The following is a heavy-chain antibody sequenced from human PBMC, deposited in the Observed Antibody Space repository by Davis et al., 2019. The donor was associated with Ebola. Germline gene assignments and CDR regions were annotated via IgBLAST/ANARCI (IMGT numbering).Heavy chain of an antibody. CDR2: ITTGGGT. CDR3: ASDRGGYSFDF. CDR1: GFAFSLYA. Sequence: PGGSLRLSCAASGFAFSLYAMAWVRQAPGKGLEWVSAITTGGGTYSADSVKGRFSISRDDSKNTLYLQLNSLRAEDTAIYYCASDRGGYSFDFWGQGTLVTVSS. D-gene: IGHD5-18*01. J-gene: IGHJ4*02. V-gene: IGHV3-23*01.